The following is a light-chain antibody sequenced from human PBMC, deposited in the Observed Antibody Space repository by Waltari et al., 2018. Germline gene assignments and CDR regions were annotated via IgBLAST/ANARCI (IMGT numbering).Light chain of an antibody. CDR1: TLGDKF. CDR3: QAWDSGPLVV. CDR2: QDI. Sequence: SYELIQSPSVSVSPGQTVSITCSGATLGDKFVCWYQQKPGQSPVLVIYQDILRPSGVPERFSGSNSGNTATLTISGTQAMDEADYYCQAWDSGPLVVFGGGTKLTVL. V-gene: IGLV3-1*01. J-gene: IGLJ2*01.